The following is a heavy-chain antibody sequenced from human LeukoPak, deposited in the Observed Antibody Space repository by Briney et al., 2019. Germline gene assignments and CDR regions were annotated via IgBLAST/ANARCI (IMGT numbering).Heavy chain of an antibody. CDR2: IIPIFGTA. J-gene: IGHJ6*03. V-gene: IGHV1-69*05. D-gene: IGHD3-22*01. CDR1: GGTFSSYA. Sequence: SVKVSCKASGGTFSSYALSWVRQAPGQGLEWMGGIIPIFGTANYAQKFQGRVTITTDESTSTAYMELSSLRSEDTAVYYCASHSITMIVAIRAQYMDVWGKGTTVTVSS. CDR3: ASHSITMIVAIRAQYMDV.